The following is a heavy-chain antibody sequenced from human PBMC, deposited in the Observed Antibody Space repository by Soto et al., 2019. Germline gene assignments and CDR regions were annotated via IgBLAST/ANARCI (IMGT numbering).Heavy chain of an antibody. CDR3: ARHGAYDFWCGSFDP. CDR1: GFTFSGST. J-gene: IGHJ5*02. V-gene: IGHV3-73*02. D-gene: IGHD3-3*01. Sequence: EVQLVESGGGLVQPGGSLTLSCEASGFTFSGSTIHWVRQASGKGLEWVGRIRSKAYDYATAYTGSRRERFNISRDDSKNTAFLQMSGLETDDTAVYYCARHGAYDFWCGSFDPWGQGTLVTVSS. CDR2: IRSKAYDYAT.